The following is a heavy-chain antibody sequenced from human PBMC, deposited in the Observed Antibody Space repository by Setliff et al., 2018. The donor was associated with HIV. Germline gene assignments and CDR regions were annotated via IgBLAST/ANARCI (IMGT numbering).Heavy chain of an antibody. D-gene: IGHD3-10*01. CDR2: VDPEDGET. V-gene: IGHV1-69-2*01. CDR3: ARGGQSPYYYGSGSPHDPFDI. Sequence: ASVKVSCKASGYTFTDYYMHWVQQAPGKGLEWMGRVDPEDGETIYAEKFQGRVTITADTSTDTAYMELSSLRSEDTAVYYCARGGQSPYYYGSGSPHDPFDIWGQGTMVTVSS. J-gene: IGHJ3*02. CDR1: GYTFTDYY.